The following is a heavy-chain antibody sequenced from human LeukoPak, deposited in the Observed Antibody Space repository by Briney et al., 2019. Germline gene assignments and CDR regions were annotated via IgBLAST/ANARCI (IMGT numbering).Heavy chain of an antibody. CDR3: ARLYSSGWYWEYYFGY. Sequence: SETLSLTCTVSGGSISSYYWSWIRQPPGKGLEWIGYIYYSGSTNYNPSLKSRVTISVDTSKNQFSLKLSSVTAADTAVYYCARLYSSGWYWEYYFGYWGQGTLVTVSS. CDR1: GGSISSYY. CDR2: IYYSGST. V-gene: IGHV4-59*01. J-gene: IGHJ4*02. D-gene: IGHD6-19*01.